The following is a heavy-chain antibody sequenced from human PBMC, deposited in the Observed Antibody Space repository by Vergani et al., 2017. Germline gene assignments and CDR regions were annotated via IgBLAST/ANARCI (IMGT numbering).Heavy chain of an antibody. V-gene: IGHV1-69*02. CDR3: ARADHYYGSWSYYTWFDP. CDR2: IIPILGIA. D-gene: IGHD3-10*01. Sequence: QVQLVQSGAEVKKPGSSVKVSCKASGGTFSSYTISWVRQAPGQGLEWMGRIIPILGIANYAQKFQGRVTITADKSTSTAYMELSSLRSEDTAVYYCARADHYYGSWSYYTWFDPWGQGTLVTVAS. J-gene: IGHJ5*02. CDR1: GGTFSSYT.